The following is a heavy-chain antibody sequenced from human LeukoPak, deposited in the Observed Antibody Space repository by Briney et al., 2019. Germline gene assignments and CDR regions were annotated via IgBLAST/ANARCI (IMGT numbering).Heavy chain of an antibody. CDR3: TSDTAGIAASVSGG. CDR2: IYSGGNT. D-gene: IGHD6-13*01. CDR1: GFSVSHNY. Sequence: PGGSLRLSCTASGFSVSHNYMNWVRQAPGKGLEWVALIYSGGNTHYADSVKGRFTISRDNSKNTLSLQMCSLRVEDTAVYYCTSDTAGIAASVSGGWSQGTLVTVS. V-gene: IGHV3-53*01. J-gene: IGHJ4*02.